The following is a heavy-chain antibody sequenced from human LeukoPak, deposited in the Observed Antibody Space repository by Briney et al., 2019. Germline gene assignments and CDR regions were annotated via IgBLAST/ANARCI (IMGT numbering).Heavy chain of an antibody. Sequence: GGSLRLSCAASGFIFADYAMHWVRQAPGKGLEWVSVISWNSGSMGYADSVKGRFTISRDNAKNSLYLQMNSLKAEDTALYYCAKAQGGIAAVVNYFDYWGQGTLVTVSS. D-gene: IGHD6-13*01. CDR2: ISWNSGSM. V-gene: IGHV3-9*01. CDR1: GFIFADYA. J-gene: IGHJ4*02. CDR3: AKAQGGIAAVVNYFDY.